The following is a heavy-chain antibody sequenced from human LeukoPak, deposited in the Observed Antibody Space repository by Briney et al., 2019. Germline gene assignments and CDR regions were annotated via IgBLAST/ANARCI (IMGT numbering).Heavy chain of an antibody. CDR1: GGSFSGYY. Sequence: SETLSLTCAVYGGSFSGYYWSWIRQPPGKGLEWIGEINHSGSTNYNPSLKSRVTISVDTSKNQFSLKLSSVTAADTAVYYCARGGGIAAARKAEYFQHWGQGTLVTVSS. CDR2: INHSGST. J-gene: IGHJ1*01. CDR3: ARGGGIAAARKAEYFQH. D-gene: IGHD6-13*01. V-gene: IGHV4-34*01.